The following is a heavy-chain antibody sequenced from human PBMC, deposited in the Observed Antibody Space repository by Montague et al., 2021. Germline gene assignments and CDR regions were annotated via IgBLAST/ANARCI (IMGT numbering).Heavy chain of an antibody. Sequence: SETLSLTCAVSGDSINTPNWWTWVRQFPGKGLEWIREVYHTGSTSYKPSLKSRVTLSVAKSKNQFSLKMTSVTAADTAIYYCARRGGYSARQYSGWDVWGQGSTVTVSS. CDR2: VYHTGST. CDR1: GDSINTPNW. D-gene: IGHD2-15*01. J-gene: IGHJ6*02. CDR3: ARRGGYSARQYSGWDV. V-gene: IGHV4-4*02.